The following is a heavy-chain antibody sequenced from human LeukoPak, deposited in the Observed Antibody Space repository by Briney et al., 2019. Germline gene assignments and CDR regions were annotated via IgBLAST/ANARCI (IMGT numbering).Heavy chain of an antibody. J-gene: IGHJ4*02. D-gene: IGHD3-22*01. Sequence: GASVKVSCKASGYTFTNYTLNWVRQAPGQGLEWMGWINTNTGNPTYAQGLIGRFVFSDTSVTTAYLQISSLKVEDTAVYYCTRGYDTTGYFSFWGQGTLVTVSS. V-gene: IGHV7-4-1*02. CDR1: GYTFTNYT. CDR2: INTNTGNP. CDR3: TRGYDTTGYFSF.